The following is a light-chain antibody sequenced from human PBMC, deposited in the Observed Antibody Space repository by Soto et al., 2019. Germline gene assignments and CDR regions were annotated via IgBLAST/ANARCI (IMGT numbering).Light chain of an antibody. CDR2: DVS. Sequence: CDLAQPAYVSGPPGRWITIYCTGTSSDVGGYNYVSWYQQHPGKAPKLMIYDVSNRPSGVSNRFSGSKSGNTASLTISGLQAEDEADYYCSSYTSSSTPCVFGTGTKVTVL. CDR1: SSDVGGYNY. J-gene: IGLJ1*01. CDR3: SSYTSSSTPCV. V-gene: IGLV2-14*01.